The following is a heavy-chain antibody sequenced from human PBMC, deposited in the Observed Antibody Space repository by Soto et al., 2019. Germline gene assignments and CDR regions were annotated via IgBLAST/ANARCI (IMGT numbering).Heavy chain of an antibody. CDR3: ARDRDLGYYYGSGSSHDALDT. D-gene: IGHD3-10*01. J-gene: IGHJ3*02. Sequence: ASVKVSCKASGYTFTSYGISWVRQAPGQGLEWMGWISAYNGNTNYAQKLQGRVTMTTDTSTSTAYMELRSLRSDDTAVYYCARDRDLGYYYGSGSSHDALDTLGQGTMVT. CDR1: GYTFTSYG. CDR2: ISAYNGNT. V-gene: IGHV1-18*01.